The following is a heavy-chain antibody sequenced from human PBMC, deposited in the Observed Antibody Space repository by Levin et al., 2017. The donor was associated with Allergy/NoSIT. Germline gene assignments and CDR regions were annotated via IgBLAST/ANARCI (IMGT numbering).Heavy chain of an antibody. J-gene: IGHJ2*01. CDR2: ISYDGNNK. CDR1: GFTFSNYA. Sequence: GGSLRLSCAASGFTFSNYAMHWVRQAPGKGLEWVALISYDGNNKNYGDSVKGRFTISRDNSKNRLYMQMSSLRVEDTAVYYCATTPSHYDSSGSYYRTELYSDLWGRGTLVTVSS. CDR3: ATTPSHYDSSGSYYRTELYSDL. D-gene: IGHD3-22*01. V-gene: IGHV3-30-3*01.